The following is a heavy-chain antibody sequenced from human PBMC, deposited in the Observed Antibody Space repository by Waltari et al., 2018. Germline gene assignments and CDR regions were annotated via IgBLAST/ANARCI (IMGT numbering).Heavy chain of an antibody. CDR1: GFTFSSYW. D-gene: IGHD2-2*01. CDR2: INTDGSTT. Sequence: EVQLVESGGGLVQPGGSLRLSCAASGFTFSSYWMPWVRQAQGKGLVWVSQINTDGSTTNYADSVKGRFTVSRDNAKNTVYLQMDSLRAEDTAVYYCSSTVGYWGKGTLVTVSS. V-gene: IGHV3-74*01. CDR3: SSTVGY. J-gene: IGHJ4*02.